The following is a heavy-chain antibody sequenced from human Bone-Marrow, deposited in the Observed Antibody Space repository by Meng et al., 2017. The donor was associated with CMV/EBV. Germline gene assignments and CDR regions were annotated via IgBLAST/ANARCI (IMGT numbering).Heavy chain of an antibody. D-gene: IGHD4-23*01. Sequence: GSLRLSCTVSGGSISSYYWSWIRQPPGKGLEWIGSIYHSGSTYYNPSLKSRVTISVDTSKNQFSLKLSSVTAADTAAYYCARDVGITSIYGGNSGTFDYWGQGTLVTVSS. CDR3: ARDVGITSIYGGNSGTFDY. CDR2: IYHSGST. V-gene: IGHV4-38-2*02. CDR1: GGSISSYY. J-gene: IGHJ4*02.